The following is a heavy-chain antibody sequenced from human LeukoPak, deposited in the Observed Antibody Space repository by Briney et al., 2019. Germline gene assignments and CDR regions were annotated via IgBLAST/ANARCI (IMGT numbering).Heavy chain of an antibody. CDR3: ARPHRRGYSYGYGY. D-gene: IGHD5-18*01. CDR2: INPNSGGT. V-gene: IGHV1-2*02. J-gene: IGHJ4*02. Sequence: ASVKVSCKASGYTFSSYGISWVRQAPGQGLEWMGWINPNSGGTNYAQKFQGRVTMTRDTSISTAYMELSRLRSDDTAVYYRARPHRRGYSYGYGYWGQGTLVTVSS. CDR1: GYTFSSYG.